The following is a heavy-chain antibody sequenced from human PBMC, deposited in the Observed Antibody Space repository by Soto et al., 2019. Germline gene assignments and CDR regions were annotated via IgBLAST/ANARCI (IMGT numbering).Heavy chain of an antibody. CDR2: IYFTGGT. D-gene: IGHD1-1*01. CDR1: GVSVSSGGFY. V-gene: IGHV4-61*08. CDR3: AAIYGRTGGFDP. Sequence: QVQLQESGPGLVKPSETLSLTCTVSGVSVSSGGFYWRWIRQPPGKGLEWMGYIYFTGGTNYNPSLNSRLTISLGTSKNQFSLRLSSVTAADTALYYCAAIYGRTGGFDPWGQGTLVTVSS. J-gene: IGHJ5*02.